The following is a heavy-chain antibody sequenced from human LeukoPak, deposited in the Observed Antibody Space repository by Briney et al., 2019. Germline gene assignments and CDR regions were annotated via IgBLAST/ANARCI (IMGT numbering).Heavy chain of an antibody. Sequence: SETLSLTCTVSGGSISSYYWSWLRQPPGKGLEGIGYIYYSGSTNYTPSLKSRVTISVDTSKNQFSLKLSSVTAADTAVYYCARGSSGWDKWGQGTLVTVSS. D-gene: IGHD6-19*01. CDR2: IYYSGST. CDR3: ARGSSGWDK. V-gene: IGHV4-59*01. CDR1: GGSISSYY. J-gene: IGHJ4*02.